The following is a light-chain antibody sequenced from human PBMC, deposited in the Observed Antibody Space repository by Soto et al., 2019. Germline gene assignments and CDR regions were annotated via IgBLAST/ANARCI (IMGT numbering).Light chain of an antibody. J-gene: IGLJ2*01. CDR2: EGS. V-gene: IGLV2-23*01. CDR3: CSYAGSSTVV. CDR1: SSDVGRYNL. Sequence: QSALTQPASVSGSPGQSITISCTGTSSDVGRYNLVSWYQQHPGKAPKLMIYEGSKRPSGVSNRFSGSKSGNTASLTISGLQAEDEADYYGCSYAGSSTVVFGGGTKLTVI.